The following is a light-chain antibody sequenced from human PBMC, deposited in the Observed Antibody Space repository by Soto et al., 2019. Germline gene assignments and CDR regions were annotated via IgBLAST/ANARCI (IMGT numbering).Light chain of an antibody. CDR3: QQLFDSPIT. Sequence: ENVLKQSPGTLSLSRGERATLSCRASQSVRSSHLAWYQQKPGQAPRLLIYGASSRATGIPDRFSGSGSGADFTLTISRLEPEDFAVYYCQQLFDSPITFGQGTRLEIK. CDR2: GAS. V-gene: IGKV3-20*01. CDR1: QSVRSSH. J-gene: IGKJ5*01.